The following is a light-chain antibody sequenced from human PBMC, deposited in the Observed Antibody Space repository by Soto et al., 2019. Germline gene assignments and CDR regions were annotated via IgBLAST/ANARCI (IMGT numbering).Light chain of an antibody. CDR1: SSNIGSNT. Sequence: QSVLTQPPSASGTPGQRVTISCSGSSSNIGSNTVNWYQQLPGTAPKLLIYRNNQRPSGVPDRFSGSKSGTSASLAISGLQSEDEADYYCAAWDDSLNVVLFGGGTKLTVL. CDR2: RNN. CDR3: AAWDDSLNVVL. J-gene: IGLJ2*01. V-gene: IGLV1-44*01.